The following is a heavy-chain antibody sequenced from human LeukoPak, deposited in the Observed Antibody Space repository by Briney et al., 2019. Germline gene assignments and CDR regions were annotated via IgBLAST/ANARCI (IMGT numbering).Heavy chain of an antibody. CDR3: ARVCSGSYCLDY. D-gene: IGHD1-26*01. V-gene: IGHV3-64*01. J-gene: IGHJ4*02. Sequence: PGGSLRLSCAASGFTFSSYAMHWVGQAPGKGLEYVSAISSNGGSTYHANSVKGRFTISRDNSKNTLYLQMGSLRAEDMAVYYCARVCSGSYCLDYWGQGTLVTVSS. CDR1: GFTFSSYA. CDR2: ISSNGGST.